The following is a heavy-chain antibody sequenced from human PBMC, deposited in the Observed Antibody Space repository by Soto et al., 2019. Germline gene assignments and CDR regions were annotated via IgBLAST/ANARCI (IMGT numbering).Heavy chain of an antibody. Sequence: SETLSLTCTVSGGSISSGDYYWSWIRQPPGKGLEWIGYIYYSGSTNYNPSLKSRVTISVDTSKNQFSLKLSSVTAADTAVYYCARASYQDTFDYWGQGTLVTVSS. CDR3: ARASYQDTFDY. CDR2: IYYSGST. CDR1: GGSISSGDYY. J-gene: IGHJ4*02. D-gene: IGHD1-26*01. V-gene: IGHV4-61*08.